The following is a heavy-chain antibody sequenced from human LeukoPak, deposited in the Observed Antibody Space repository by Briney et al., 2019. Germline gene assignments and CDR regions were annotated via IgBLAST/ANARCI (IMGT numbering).Heavy chain of an antibody. V-gene: IGHV4-28*05. J-gene: IGHJ6*03. CDR2: IYYDGTI. CDR1: GYSISISNW. D-gene: IGHD3-22*01. CDR3: ARLGRSSMIVGAPKVYYMDV. Sequence: PSETLSLTCAVSGYSISISNWWGWIRQPPGKGLEWIGYIYYDGTIHYNPSLKGRVTMSVEMSKNQFSLKLSSVTAADTAVYYCARLGRSSMIVGAPKVYYMDVWGKGTTVTISS.